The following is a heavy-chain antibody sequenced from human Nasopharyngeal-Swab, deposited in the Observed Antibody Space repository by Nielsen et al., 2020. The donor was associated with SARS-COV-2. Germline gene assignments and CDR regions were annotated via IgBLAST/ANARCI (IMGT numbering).Heavy chain of an antibody. J-gene: IGHJ5*02. Sequence: SETLSLTCTVSGGSISSGGYYWSWIRQHPGKGLEWIGYIYYSGSTYYNPSLKSRVTISVDTSKNQFSLKLSSVTAADTAAYYCARLNGIAAAGTGWFDPWGQGTLVTVS. CDR3: ARLNGIAAAGTGWFDP. D-gene: IGHD6-13*01. CDR1: GGSISSGGYY. CDR2: IYYSGST. V-gene: IGHV4-31*03.